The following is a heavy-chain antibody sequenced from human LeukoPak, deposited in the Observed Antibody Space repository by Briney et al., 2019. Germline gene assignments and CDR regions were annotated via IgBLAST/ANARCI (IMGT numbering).Heavy chain of an antibody. CDR2: IHSSGSVI. Sequence: LSGGSLRLSCAASGFTFSTYEMNWVRQAPGKGLEWISHIHSSGSVIHYADSVKGRFTISRDNAKKSLYLQMNNLRAADTAVYYCAREAPDAFDVWGQGTLVTVSS. CDR1: GFTFSTYE. CDR3: AREAPDAFDV. J-gene: IGHJ3*01. V-gene: IGHV3-48*03. D-gene: IGHD6-6*01.